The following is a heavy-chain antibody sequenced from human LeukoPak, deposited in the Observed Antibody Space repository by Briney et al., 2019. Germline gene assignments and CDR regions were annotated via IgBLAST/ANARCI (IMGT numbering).Heavy chain of an antibody. V-gene: IGHV3-23*01. D-gene: IGHD6-13*01. CDR3: AKVYRLDSSWSHFDY. CDR2: LTATGRTT. Sequence: QSGGSLRLSCTASGFSFTTYALGWVRQAPGKGLEWVSSLTATGRTTYYADSVKGRFTISRDNSKNTLYLQKNSLRADDTAVYYCAKVYRLDSSWSHFDYWGQGTLVTVSS. J-gene: IGHJ4*02. CDR1: GFSFTTYA.